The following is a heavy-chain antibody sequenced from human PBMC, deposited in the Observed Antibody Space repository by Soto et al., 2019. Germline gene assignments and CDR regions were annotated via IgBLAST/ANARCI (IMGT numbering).Heavy chain of an antibody. D-gene: IGHD3-3*01. V-gene: IGHV1-2*04. CDR1: GGTFSSYT. CDR2: INPNSGGT. J-gene: IGHJ3*02. Sequence: GASVKVSCKASGGTFSSYTISWVRQAPGQGLEWMGWINPNSGGTNYAQKFQGWVTMTRDTSISTAYMELSRLRSDDTAVYYCARGSYYDFWSGSHDAFDIWGQGTMVTVSS. CDR3: ARGSYYDFWSGSHDAFDI.